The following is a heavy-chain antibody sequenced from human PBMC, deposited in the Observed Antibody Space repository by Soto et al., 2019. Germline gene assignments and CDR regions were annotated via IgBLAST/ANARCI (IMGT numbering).Heavy chain of an antibody. CDR2: VNNDGTDT. CDR3: ARGGLQHALDV. D-gene: IGHD6-13*01. J-gene: IGHJ6*02. CDR1: GFTFSNYW. V-gene: IGHV3-74*03. Sequence: EVQLVESGGGLVQPGGSLRLSCAASGFTFSNYWMYWVRQAPGKGLVWVARVNNDGTDTTHADSVKGRFTISRDNAENTLYLQMNSLRAEDTAVYYCARGGLQHALDVWGQGSTVTVSS.